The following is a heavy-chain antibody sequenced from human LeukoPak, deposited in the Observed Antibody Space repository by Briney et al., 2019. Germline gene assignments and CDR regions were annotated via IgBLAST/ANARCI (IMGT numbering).Heavy chain of an antibody. Sequence: GGSLRLSCAASGFTVSSNYMSWVRQAPGKGLEWVSVIYSGGTTYYADSVKGRFTISRDNSKNTLYLQMNSLRADDTAVYYCARDYGDYEGLGYYFDYWGQGTLVTVSS. CDR3: ARDYGDYEGLGYYFDY. J-gene: IGHJ4*02. D-gene: IGHD4-17*01. CDR2: IYSGGTT. CDR1: GFTVSSNY. V-gene: IGHV3-66*01.